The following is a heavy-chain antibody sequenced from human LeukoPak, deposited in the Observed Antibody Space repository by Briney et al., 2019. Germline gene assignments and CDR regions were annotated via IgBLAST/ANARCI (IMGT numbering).Heavy chain of an antibody. CDR1: GYTFTGYY. CDR3: ARADGYNYDYYYYYMDV. CDR2: INPNSGGT. V-gene: IGHV1-2*02. Sequence: GASVKVSCKASGYTFTGYYMHWVRQAPGQGLEWMGWINPNSGGTNYAQKFQGRVTMTRDTYISTAYMELSRLRSDDTAMYYCARADGYNYDYYYYYMDVWGKGTTVTVSS. J-gene: IGHJ6*03. D-gene: IGHD5-24*01.